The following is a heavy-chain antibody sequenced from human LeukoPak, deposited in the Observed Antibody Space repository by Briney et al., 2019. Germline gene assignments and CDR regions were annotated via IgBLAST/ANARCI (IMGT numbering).Heavy chain of an antibody. Sequence: SETLSLTCTVSCDSISSGRHYWSWIRRPAGKGLEWIGRIHYSGNTKYNPSLNGRLNISVDTSKNQFSLNITPVTAADTAVYYCARGGLYWFDPWGQGTQVTVSS. CDR1: CDSISSGRHY. V-gene: IGHV4-61*02. J-gene: IGHJ5*02. CDR3: ARGGLYWFDP. CDR2: IHYSGNT.